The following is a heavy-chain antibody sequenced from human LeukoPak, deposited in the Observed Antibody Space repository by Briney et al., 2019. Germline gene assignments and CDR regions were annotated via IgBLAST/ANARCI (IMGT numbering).Heavy chain of an antibody. CDR1: GFTFSSYG. D-gene: IGHD5-24*01. CDR3: ARVTRDGYNYDYFDY. Sequence: GGSLRLSCAASGFTFSSYGMHWVRQAPGKGLEWVAVIWYDGSNKYYADSVKGRFTISRDNSKNTLYLQMNSLRAEDTAVYYCARVTRDGYNYDYFDYWGRGTLVTVSS. CDR2: IWYDGSNK. J-gene: IGHJ4*02. V-gene: IGHV3-33*01.